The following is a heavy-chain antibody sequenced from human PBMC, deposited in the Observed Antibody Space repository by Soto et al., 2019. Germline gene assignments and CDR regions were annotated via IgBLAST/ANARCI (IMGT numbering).Heavy chain of an antibody. V-gene: IGHV4-34*01. D-gene: IGHD2-8*02. CDR1: GGSFSGYY. CDR3: ARDKITGLFDY. J-gene: IGHJ4*02. CDR2: IKHSGST. Sequence: QVQLQQWGAGLLNPSETLSLTCAVYGGSFSGYYWTWIRQPPGTGLELIGEIKHSGSTNYNPSLKSRVTIEVDTSKKQFYLKLTSVTAADTAVYYCARDKITGLFDYWGQGTLVTVSS.